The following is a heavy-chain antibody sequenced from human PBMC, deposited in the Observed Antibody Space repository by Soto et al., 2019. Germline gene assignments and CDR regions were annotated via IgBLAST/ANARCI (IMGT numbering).Heavy chain of an antibody. Sequence: QVQLQQWGAGLLKPSETLSLTCTVDGGSFSGYYWSWIRQPPGKGLQWIGEIYHSGTTSYNPSLKSRVTISLDTSKNQFSLKLCSVTAADTSVYYCARGPEYYYGGSGYVDYWGQGTLVTVSS. J-gene: IGHJ4*02. D-gene: IGHD3-22*01. CDR2: IYHSGTT. CDR3: ARGPEYYYGGSGYVDY. V-gene: IGHV4-34*02. CDR1: GGSFSGYY.